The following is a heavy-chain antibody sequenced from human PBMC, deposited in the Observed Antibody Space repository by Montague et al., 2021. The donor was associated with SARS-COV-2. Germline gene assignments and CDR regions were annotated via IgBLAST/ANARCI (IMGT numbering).Heavy chain of an antibody. V-gene: IGHV4-34*12. D-gene: IGHD3-10*01. CDR1: GASFSGYY. J-gene: IGHJ6*02. CDR2: VIHSGTT. CDR3: ASGEFFYFGSGNYYRSALDD. Sequence: SETLSLTCHVYGASFSGYYWSWVRQSAGKGLEWIGEVIHSGTTNXNPSLRCRVTISIDSSNDRFSLRLTSLTAADTGVYYCASGEFFYFGSGNYYRSALDDWGQGTTVTVSS.